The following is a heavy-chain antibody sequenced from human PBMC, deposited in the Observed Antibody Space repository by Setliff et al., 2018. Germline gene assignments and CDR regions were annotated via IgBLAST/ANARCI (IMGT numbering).Heavy chain of an antibody. Sequence: ASVKVSCKTSGYTFAAYGITWVRQAPGQGLEWMGWISGHNNKTKYAQKVQGRVTMTTDKSTSTAYMELKSLKSDDTAMYFCARGVAGAPPNYYYMDAWGRGTTVTVSS. D-gene: IGHD6-19*01. V-gene: IGHV1-18*01. CDR3: ARGVAGAPPNYYYMDA. CDR1: GYTFAAYG. CDR2: ISGHNNKT. J-gene: IGHJ6*03.